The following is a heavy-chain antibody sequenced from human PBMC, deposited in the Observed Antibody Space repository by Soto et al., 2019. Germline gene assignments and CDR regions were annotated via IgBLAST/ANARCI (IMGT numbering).Heavy chain of an antibody. CDR3: ANGNAPIVYCSGGSCNSFDY. Sequence: QVQLVQSGAEVKKPGASVKVSCKASGYTFTNYYIHWVRQAPGQGLEWMARINPRGGSTSYAQKFQGTVSMTRYTSTGTVYREMSSLRSEDKAMYYCANGNAPIVYCSGGSCNSFDYWGQGTLVTVSS. V-gene: IGHV1-46*01. CDR1: GYTFTNYY. CDR2: INPRGGST. D-gene: IGHD2-15*01. J-gene: IGHJ4*02.